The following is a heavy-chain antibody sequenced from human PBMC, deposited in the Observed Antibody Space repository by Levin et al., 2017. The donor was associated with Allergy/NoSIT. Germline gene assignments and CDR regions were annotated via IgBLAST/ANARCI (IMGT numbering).Heavy chain of an antibody. V-gene: IGHV3-23*01. CDR2: ISAGRDTT. CDR3: AKERGSGSYYDY. D-gene: IGHD1-26*01. Sequence: RAGGSLRLSCTASGFPFSSYAMSWVRQAPGKGLEWVSAISAGRDTTYYADAVKGRFTISRDISKNTLYLQMNSLRAEDTALYYCAKERGSGSYYDYWGQGTLVTVSS. J-gene: IGHJ4*02. CDR1: GFPFSSYA.